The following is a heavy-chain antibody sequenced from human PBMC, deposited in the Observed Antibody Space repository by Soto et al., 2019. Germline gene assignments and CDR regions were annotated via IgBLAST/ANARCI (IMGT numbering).Heavy chain of an antibody. V-gene: IGHV1-46*03. D-gene: IGHD4-17*01. Sequence: GASVKVSCKASGGTFSSYYMHWVRQAPGQGLEWMGIINPSGGSTSYAQKFQGRVTMTRDTSTSTVYMELSSLRSEDTAVYYCARGENYGDYAYYYYYMDVWGKGTTVTVSS. CDR1: GGTFSSYY. CDR2: INPSGGST. J-gene: IGHJ6*03. CDR3: ARGENYGDYAYYYYYMDV.